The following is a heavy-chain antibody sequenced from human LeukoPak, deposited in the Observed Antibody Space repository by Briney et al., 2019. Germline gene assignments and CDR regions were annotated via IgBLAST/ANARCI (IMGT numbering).Heavy chain of an antibody. CDR3: ARDPGALRYLEWGDYMDV. J-gene: IGHJ6*03. CDR2: VSYDGSHQ. Sequence: PGGSLRLSCAASGFTFTSYVIHWVRQAPGKGLEWVAVVSYDGSHQDYADSAKGRFSISRDNSKNTLHLQMNSLRPEDTAVYYCARDPGALRYLEWGDYMDVWGKGTTVTVSS. D-gene: IGHD3-3*01. CDR1: GFTFTSYV. V-gene: IGHV3-30*16.